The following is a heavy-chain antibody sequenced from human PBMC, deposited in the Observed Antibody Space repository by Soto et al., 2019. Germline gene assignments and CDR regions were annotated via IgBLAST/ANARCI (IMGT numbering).Heavy chain of an antibody. V-gene: IGHV3-30-3*01. CDR1: GFTFSSYA. Sequence: QVQLVESGGGVVQPGRSLRLSCAASGFTFSSYAMHWVRQAPGKGLEWVAVISYDGSNKYYADSVKGRFTISRDNSKNTLYLQMSSLRAEDTGEYYCASSGWYWGWCDPWCQGTLVTVSA. CDR2: ISYDGSNK. CDR3: ASSGWYWGWCDP. D-gene: IGHD6-19*01. J-gene: IGHJ5*02.